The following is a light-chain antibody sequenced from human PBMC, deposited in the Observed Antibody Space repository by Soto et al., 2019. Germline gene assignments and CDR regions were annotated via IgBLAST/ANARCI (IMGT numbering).Light chain of an antibody. CDR1: SSDVGDNY. Sequence: QSALTQPPSASGSPGQSVTISCTGTSSDVGDNYVSWYQQHLGKAPKLIIYEVSQRPSGVPDRFSASKSGNTASLTVSGLQTQDEADYYCSAYAGSNNFVFGPGTKVTVL. CDR2: EVS. J-gene: IGLJ1*01. CDR3: SAYAGSNNFV. V-gene: IGLV2-8*01.